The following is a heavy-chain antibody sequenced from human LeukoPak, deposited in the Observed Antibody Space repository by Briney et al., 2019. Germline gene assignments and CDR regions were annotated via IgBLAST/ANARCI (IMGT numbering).Heavy chain of an antibody. CDR3: AKARAQGSASSDY. CDR2: ISYDGSNK. J-gene: IGHJ4*02. Sequence: GGSLRLSCVASGFSFNSYGLHWVRQAPGKGLEWVAVISYDGSNKYYADSVKGRFTISRDNSKNTLYLQMNSLRAEDTALYYCAKARAQGSASSDYWGQGTLVTVSS. V-gene: IGHV3-30*18. CDR1: GFSFNSYG.